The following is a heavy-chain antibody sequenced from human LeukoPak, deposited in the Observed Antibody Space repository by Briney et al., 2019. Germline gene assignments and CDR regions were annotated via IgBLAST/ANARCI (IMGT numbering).Heavy chain of an antibody. CDR2: IYYSGSA. Sequence: SETLSLTCTVSGGSFSSGNFYWYWIRQFPWRGLEWIGYIYYSGSAYYNPSLRSRVTISVDTSKKQFSLTLSTVTAADTAMYYCARAGGSGNSTYYFDYWGQGTQVTVSS. V-gene: IGHV4-31*03. J-gene: IGHJ4*02. CDR1: GGSFSSGNFY. D-gene: IGHD3-10*01. CDR3: ARAGGSGNSTYYFDY.